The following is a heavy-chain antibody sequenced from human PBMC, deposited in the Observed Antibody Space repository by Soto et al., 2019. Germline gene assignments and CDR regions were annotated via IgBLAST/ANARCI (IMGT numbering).Heavy chain of an antibody. CDR3: AKGYAANTKRAQYSSGWYSTNNELFDY. V-gene: IGHV3-23*01. J-gene: IGHJ4*02. Sequence: GGSLRLSCAASGFTFSSYAMSWVRQAPGKGLEWVSAISGSGGSTYYADSVKGRFTISRDNAKNTLYLQMNSLRAEDTAVYYCAKGYAANTKRAQYSSGWYSTNNELFDYWGQGTLVTVSS. CDR1: GFTFSSYA. CDR2: ISGSGGST. D-gene: IGHD6-19*01.